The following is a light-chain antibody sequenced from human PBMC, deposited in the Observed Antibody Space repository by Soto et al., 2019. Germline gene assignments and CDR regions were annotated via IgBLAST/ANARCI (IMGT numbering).Light chain of an antibody. V-gene: IGLV1-44*01. J-gene: IGLJ1*01. CDR2: SNN. CDR1: SSNIGSNT. CDR3: AAWDDSLNGYV. Sequence: VLTQPPSASGTPGQRVTTSCSGSSSNIGSNTVNWYQQLPGTAPKLLIYSNNQRPSGVPDRFPGSKSGTSASLAISGLQSEDEADYYCAAWDDSLNGYVFGTGTKVTVL.